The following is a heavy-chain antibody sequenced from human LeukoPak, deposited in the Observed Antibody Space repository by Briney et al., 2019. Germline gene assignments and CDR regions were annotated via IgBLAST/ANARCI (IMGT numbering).Heavy chain of an antibody. CDR1: GFTFSSYG. CDR3: AKDQGY. Sequence: PGRSLRLSCAASGFTFSSYGMHWVRQAPGKGLEWVAVISYDGSNKYYADSVKGRFTISRDNSKNTLYLQMNSLRAEDTAVYYCAKDQGYRGQGTLVTVSS. J-gene: IGHJ4*02. V-gene: IGHV3-30*18. CDR2: ISYDGSNK.